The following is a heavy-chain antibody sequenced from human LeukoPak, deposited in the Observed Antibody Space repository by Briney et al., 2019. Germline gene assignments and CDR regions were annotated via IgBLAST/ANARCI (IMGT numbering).Heavy chain of an antibody. CDR2: IYYSGTP. J-gene: IGHJ4*02. CDR3: ARLISSSVNFDY. V-gene: IGHV4-39*02. CDR1: AGSISSSGYY. Sequence: PSETLSLTCTVSAGSISSSGYYWGWLGQPPGKGLEWIASIYYSGTPYYNPSLKTRVAISATTSTNNFSMKLSSVTTADKAGSYCARLISSSVNFDYWGQGTLVTVSS. D-gene: IGHD6-6*01.